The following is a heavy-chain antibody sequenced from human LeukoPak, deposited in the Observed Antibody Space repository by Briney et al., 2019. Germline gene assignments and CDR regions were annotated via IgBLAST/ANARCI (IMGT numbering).Heavy chain of an antibody. CDR3: ASTRGATVTNY. CDR2: INSDVSST. Sequence: GGSLRLSCAASGFTFSSYWMHRVRQAPGKGLVWVSRINSDVSSTSYADSVKGRFTISRDNAKNTLYLQMNSLRAEDTAVYYCASTRGATVTNYWGQGTLVTVSS. D-gene: IGHD4-17*01. J-gene: IGHJ4*02. V-gene: IGHV3-74*01. CDR1: GFTFSSYW.